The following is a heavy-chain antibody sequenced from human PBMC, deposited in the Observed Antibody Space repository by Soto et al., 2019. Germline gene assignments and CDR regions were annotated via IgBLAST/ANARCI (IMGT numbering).Heavy chain of an antibody. Sequence: GGSLRLSCAASGFTFSSYSMNWVRQAPGKGLEWVSYISSSSSTIYYADSVKGRFTISRDNAKNSLYLQMNSLRAEDTAVYYCARTLIPRFLDHGTDVWGQGTTVTVSS. J-gene: IGHJ6*02. CDR1: GFTFSSYS. CDR2: ISSSSSTI. V-gene: IGHV3-48*01. D-gene: IGHD3-22*01. CDR3: ARTLIPRFLDHGTDV.